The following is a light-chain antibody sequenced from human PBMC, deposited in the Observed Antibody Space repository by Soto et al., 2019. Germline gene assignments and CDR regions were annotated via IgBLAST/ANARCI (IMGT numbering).Light chain of an antibody. CDR2: DAS. CDR3: QKYNTYPWT. J-gene: IGKJ1*01. V-gene: IGKV1-5*01. Sequence: DIQMTQSPSTLSASVGDRVTITCRASQSISSWLAWYQQKPGKAPKLLIYDASSLESGVPSRFSGSESGTEFTLTISSLQPDDFATYYCQKYNTYPWTFGQGTKVEIK. CDR1: QSISSW.